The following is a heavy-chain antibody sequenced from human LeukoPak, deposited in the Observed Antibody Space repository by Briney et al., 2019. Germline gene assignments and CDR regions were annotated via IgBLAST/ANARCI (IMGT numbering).Heavy chain of an antibody. CDR2: ISYDGSNK. CDR1: GFTFSSYA. D-gene: IGHD2-2*01. J-gene: IGHJ6*03. CDR3: ARDEKDCSSTSCLYYYYMDV. Sequence: GGSLRLSCAASGFTFSSYAMHWVRQAPGKGLEWVAVISYDGSNKYYADSVKGRFTISRDNSKNTLYLQMNSLRAEDTAVYYCARDEKDCSSTSCLYYYYMDVWGKGTTVTVSS. V-gene: IGHV3-30*01.